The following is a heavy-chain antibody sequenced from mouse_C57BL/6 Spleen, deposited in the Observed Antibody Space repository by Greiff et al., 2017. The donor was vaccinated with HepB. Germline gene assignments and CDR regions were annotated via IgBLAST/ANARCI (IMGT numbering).Heavy chain of an antibody. CDR2: INPNNGGT. D-gene: IGHD2-4*01. CDR3: ARGDDYDRAWFAY. J-gene: IGHJ3*01. Sequence: VQLQQSGPELVKPGASVKMSCKASGYTFTDYNMHWVKQSHGKSLEWIGYINPNNGGTSYNQKFKGKATLTVNKSSSTAYMELRSLTSEDSAVYYCARGDDYDRAWFAYWGQGTLVTVSA. V-gene: IGHV1-22*01. CDR1: GYTFTDYN.